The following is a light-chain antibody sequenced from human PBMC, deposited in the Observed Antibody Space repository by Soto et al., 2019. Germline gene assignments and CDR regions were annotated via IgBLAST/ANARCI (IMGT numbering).Light chain of an antibody. V-gene: IGKV3-20*01. CDR3: QHYGSSPPLT. CDR1: QSVSSTF. J-gene: IGKJ4*01. CDR2: GAS. Sequence: EFVLTQSPGTLSLSPGERATLSCRASQSVSSTFLAWYQQKPGQAPRLLIYGASTRGTAIPDRFSGSGSGTEVTLTISRLEPEDFAVYYCQHYGSSPPLTFGGGTKVEIK.